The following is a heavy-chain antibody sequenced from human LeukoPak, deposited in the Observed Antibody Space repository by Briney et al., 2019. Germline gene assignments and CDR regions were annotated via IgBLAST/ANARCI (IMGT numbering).Heavy chain of an antibody. V-gene: IGHV3-30*02. J-gene: IGHJ4*02. CDR2: TRNDGINK. CDR3: AQGYYGSGSYPIKYYFDY. CDR1: GFSFSTYG. D-gene: IGHD3-10*01. Sequence: GGSLRLSCAASGFSFSTYGMHWVRHAPGKGLEWVAFTRNDGINKYYRESVRGRFTISRDNSKNTVYLEMNSLRADDTAMYYCAQGYYGSGSYPIKYYFDYWGQGTLVTVSS.